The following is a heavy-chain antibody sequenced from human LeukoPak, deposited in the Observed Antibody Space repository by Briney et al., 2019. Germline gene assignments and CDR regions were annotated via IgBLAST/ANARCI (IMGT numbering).Heavy chain of an antibody. D-gene: IGHD3-10*01. CDR2: ISSSRSYI. J-gene: IGHJ4*02. Sequence: GGSLRLSCAASGLTFSSYSMNWVRQAPGKGLEWVSSISSSRSYIYYADSVKGRVTISRDNAKNSLYLQMNSLRAEDTAVYYCAIILHGSGSYGLDYWGQGTLLSVSS. V-gene: IGHV3-21*01. CDR1: GLTFSSYS. CDR3: AIILHGSGSYGLDY.